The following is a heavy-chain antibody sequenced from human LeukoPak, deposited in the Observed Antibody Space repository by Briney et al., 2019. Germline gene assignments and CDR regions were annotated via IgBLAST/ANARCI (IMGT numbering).Heavy chain of an antibody. J-gene: IGHJ4*02. CDR3: ASPYSGSYYYFDY. Sequence: PSETLSLTCTVSGGSISSYYWSWIRQPPGKGLEWIGYINYSGSTNYNPSLKSRVTISVDTSKNQFSLKLSSVTAADTAVYYCASPYSGSYYYFDYWGQGTLVTVSS. CDR2: INYSGST. CDR1: GGSISSYY. V-gene: IGHV4-59*01. D-gene: IGHD1-26*01.